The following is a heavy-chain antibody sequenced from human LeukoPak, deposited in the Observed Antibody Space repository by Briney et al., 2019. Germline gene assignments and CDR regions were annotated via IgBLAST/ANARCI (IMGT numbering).Heavy chain of an antibody. D-gene: IGHD2-15*01. Sequence: GGSLRLSCAASGFTFSSYGMHWVRQAPGKGLEWVAVIWYDGSNEYYADSVKGRFTISRDNSKNTLYLQMNSLRAEDTAVYYCARDGGGDIVVAFAFDIWGQGTMVTVSS. CDR1: GFTFSSYG. J-gene: IGHJ3*02. V-gene: IGHV3-33*01. CDR2: IWYDGSNE. CDR3: ARDGGGDIVVAFAFDI.